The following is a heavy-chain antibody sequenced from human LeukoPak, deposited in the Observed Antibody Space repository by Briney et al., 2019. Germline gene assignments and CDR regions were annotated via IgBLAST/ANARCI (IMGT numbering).Heavy chain of an antibody. J-gene: IGHJ5*02. CDR3: ARGGYDILTGYLPPFDP. CDR2: INSDGSST. CDR1: GFTFSSYW. V-gene: IGHV3-74*01. D-gene: IGHD3-9*01. Sequence: GGSLRLSCAASGFTFSSYWMHWVRQAPGKGLVWVSRINSDGSSTSYADSVKGRFTISRDNAKNTLYPQMNSLRAEDTAVYYCARGGYDILTGYLPPFDPWGQGTLVTVSS.